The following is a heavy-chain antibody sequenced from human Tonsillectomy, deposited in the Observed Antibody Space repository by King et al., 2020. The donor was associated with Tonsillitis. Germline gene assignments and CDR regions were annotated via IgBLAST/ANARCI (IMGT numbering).Heavy chain of an antibody. CDR2: ISGGGGST. V-gene: IGHV3-23*04. D-gene: IGHD3-10*01. J-gene: IGHJ4*02. CDR3: AKDPTYYKTTYYFYY. Sequence: VQLVESGGGLVQPGGSLRVSCAASGFTFSSYAMSWVRQAPGKGLEWVSLISGGGGSTYYADSVKGRFTISRDNSKNTLYLQMNSLRVEDTAVYYCAKDPTYYKTTYYFYYWGQGTLVTVSS. CDR1: GFTFSSYA.